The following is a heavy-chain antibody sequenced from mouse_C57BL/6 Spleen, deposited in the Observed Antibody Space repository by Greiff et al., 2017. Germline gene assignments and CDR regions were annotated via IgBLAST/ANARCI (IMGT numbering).Heavy chain of an antibody. D-gene: IGHD1-1*01. Sequence: VQLQQSGAELVKPGASVKISCKASGYAFSSYWMNWVKQRPGKGLEWIGQIYPGDGDTNYHGKFKGKATLTADKSSSTAYMQLSSLTSEDSVVYFCARCYYYGSSCDFDFWGQGTTLTVSS. CDR3: ARCYYYGSSCDFDF. V-gene: IGHV1-80*01. CDR2: IYPGDGDT. CDR1: GYAFSSYW. J-gene: IGHJ2*01.